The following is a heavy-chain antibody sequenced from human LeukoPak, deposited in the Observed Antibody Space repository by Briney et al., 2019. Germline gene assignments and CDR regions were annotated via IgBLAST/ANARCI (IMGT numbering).Heavy chain of an antibody. CDR3: ARTSADYGEVLFDY. Sequence: PGGSLRLSCAASGFIVSSNYMSWVRQAPGKGLEWVSVIYSGGSTYYADYVKGRFTISRDNSKNTLYLQMNSLRAEDTAVYYCARTSADYGEVLFDYWGQGTLVTVSS. CDR1: GFIVSSNY. V-gene: IGHV3-53*01. CDR2: IYSGGST. D-gene: IGHD4/OR15-4a*01. J-gene: IGHJ4*02.